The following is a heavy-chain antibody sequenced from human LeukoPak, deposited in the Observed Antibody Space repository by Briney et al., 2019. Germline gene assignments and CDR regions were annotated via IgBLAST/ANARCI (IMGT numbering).Heavy chain of an antibody. CDR1: GYTFTGYY. D-gene: IGHD6-6*01. CDR2: MNPNSGNT. Sequence: ASVKVSCKASGYTFTGYYMHWVRQATGQGLEWMGWMNPNSGNTGYAQKFQGRVTFTRNTSVSTAYMELSSLRSNDTAVYFCARVVSAYYYYYYMDVWGKGTTVTVPS. V-gene: IGHV1-8*03. J-gene: IGHJ6*03. CDR3: ARVVSAYYYYYYMDV.